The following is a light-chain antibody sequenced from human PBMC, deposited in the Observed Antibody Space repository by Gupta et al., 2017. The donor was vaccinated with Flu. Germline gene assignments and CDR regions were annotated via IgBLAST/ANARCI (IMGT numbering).Light chain of an antibody. CDR3: YSATDNIVI. J-gene: IGLJ2*01. V-gene: IGLV3-27*01. CDR1: VLAKKY. Sequence: CSGDVLAKKYTRWLRQRPGQAAVLIIYKDTERPSGIPDRFSGSSAGTTVTLTISGAEVEDEGDYFCYSATDNIVIFGGGTHLTVL. CDR2: KDT.